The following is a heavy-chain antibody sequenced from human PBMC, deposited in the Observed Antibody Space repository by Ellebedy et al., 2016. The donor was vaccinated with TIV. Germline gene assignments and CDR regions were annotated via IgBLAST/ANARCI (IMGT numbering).Heavy chain of an antibody. J-gene: IGHJ6*03. CDR1: GGSISSSSYY. CDR3: ARRRAEISGYYMDV. D-gene: IGHD3-3*01. V-gene: IGHV4-39*02. CDR2: IYYCGNT. Sequence: SETLSLXCTVSGGSISSSSYYWGWIRQPPGKGLEWIGTIYYCGNTYYNPSLNSRVTISVDTSKNHFSLKLRSVTAADTAVYYCARRRAEISGYYMDVWGKGTTVTVSS.